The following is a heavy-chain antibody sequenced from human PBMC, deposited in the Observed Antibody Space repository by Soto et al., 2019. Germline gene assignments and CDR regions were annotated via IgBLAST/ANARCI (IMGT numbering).Heavy chain of an antibody. CDR2: VYYSDGT. J-gene: IGHJ6*02. CDR3: ARTESSSWSFFYYGIDV. D-gene: IGHD6-13*01. V-gene: IGHV4-59*01. CDR1: GGSIGSYY. Sequence: PSETLSLTCTVTGGSIGSYYWSWIRQSPGRGLEWIGCVYYSDGTNYNPSLNSRATMSMDKSNNQFSLRLRSVTAADTAVYYCARTESSSWSFFYYGIDVWGQGTTVTV.